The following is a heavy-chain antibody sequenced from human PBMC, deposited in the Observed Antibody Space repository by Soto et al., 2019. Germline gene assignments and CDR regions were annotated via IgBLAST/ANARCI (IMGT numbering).Heavy chain of an antibody. D-gene: IGHD3-9*01. V-gene: IGHV4-4*02. CDR2: IYHSGST. CDR3: AREGGPYDILTGYYNGWFDP. Sequence: PSETLSLTCAVSGGSISSSNWWSWVRQPPGKGLEWIGEIYHSGSTNYNPSLKSRVTISVDKSKNQFSLKLSSVTAADTAVYYCAREGGPYDILTGYYNGWFDPWGQGTLVTVSS. J-gene: IGHJ5*02. CDR1: GGSISSSNW.